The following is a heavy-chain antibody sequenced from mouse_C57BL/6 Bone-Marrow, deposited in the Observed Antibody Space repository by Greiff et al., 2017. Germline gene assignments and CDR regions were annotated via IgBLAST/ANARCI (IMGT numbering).Heavy chain of an antibody. CDR3: ARRGYLLDY. CDR1: GSTFTSYW. J-gene: IGHJ2*01. Sequence: QVQLQQPGAELVKPGASVKMSCTASGSTFTSYWITWVTPRPGPGLAWTGDISPGSGSTNYNEKLKSKATLTVDTSSSTAYMQLSSLTSEVSAVYYCARRGYLLDYWGQGTTLTVSS. V-gene: IGHV1-55*01. CDR2: ISPGSGST. D-gene: IGHD5-1*01.